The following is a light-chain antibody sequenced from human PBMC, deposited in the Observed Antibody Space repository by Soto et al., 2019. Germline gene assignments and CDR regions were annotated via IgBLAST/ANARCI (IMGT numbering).Light chain of an antibody. V-gene: IGLV2-14*01. J-gene: IGLJ1*01. CDR1: SSDVGGYIY. Sequence: QSALTQPASVSGSPGQSITISCTGTSSDVGGYIYVSWYQQHPGKAPKLMIYDVTSRPSGVSYRFFGSKSGNTAPLTISGLQAEDEADYYCSSYTTSSSYVFGTGTKVTVL. CDR3: SSYTTSSSYV. CDR2: DVT.